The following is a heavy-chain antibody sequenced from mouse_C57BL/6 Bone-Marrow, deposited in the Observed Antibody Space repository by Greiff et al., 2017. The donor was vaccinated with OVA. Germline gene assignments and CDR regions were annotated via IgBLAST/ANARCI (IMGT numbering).Heavy chain of an antibody. CDR2: ISNGGGST. CDR1: GFTFSDYY. CDR3: ARPGFAY. J-gene: IGHJ3*01. V-gene: IGHV5-12*01. Sequence: EVKLVESGGGLVQPGGSLKLSCAASGFTFSDYYMYWVRQTPEKRLEWVAYISNGGGSTYYPDNVKGRFTISRDNAKNTLYLQMSRLKSEDTAMYYCARPGFAYWGQGTLVTVSA.